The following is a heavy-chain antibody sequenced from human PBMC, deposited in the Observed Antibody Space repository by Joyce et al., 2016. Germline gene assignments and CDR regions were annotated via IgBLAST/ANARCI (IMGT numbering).Heavy chain of an antibody. J-gene: IGHJ4*02. D-gene: IGHD5-12*01. CDR1: GIAFSIYA. V-gene: IGHV3-21*01. CDR2: ISSGSEYI. CDR3: ASLRGGNDYDY. Sequence: EVQLVESGGGLVKPGESLRFSCAASGIAFSIYARNWVRQTPGKGLEWVSSISSGSEYIYYADSVQGRFTISRDNGKKSLYLEMNRLRVEDTAVYYCASLRGGNDYDYWGQGTLVTVSP.